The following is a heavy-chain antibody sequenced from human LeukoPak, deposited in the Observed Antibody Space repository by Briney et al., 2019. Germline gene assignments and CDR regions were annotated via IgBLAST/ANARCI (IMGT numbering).Heavy chain of an antibody. J-gene: IGHJ3*02. CDR3: ATTQDYPGGAFDI. Sequence: PSETLSLTCTVSGGSISSYYWSWIRQPPGKGLEWIGYIYYSGSTNYNPSLKSRVTISVDTSKNQFSLKLSSVTAADTAVYYCATTQDYPGGAFDIWGQGTMVTVSS. D-gene: IGHD3-16*01. CDR2: IYYSGST. V-gene: IGHV4-59*08. CDR1: GGSISSYY.